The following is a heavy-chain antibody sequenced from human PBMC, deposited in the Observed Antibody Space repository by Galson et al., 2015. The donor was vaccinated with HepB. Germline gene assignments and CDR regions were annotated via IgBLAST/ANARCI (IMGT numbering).Heavy chain of an antibody. D-gene: IGHD3-3*01. Sequence: SLRLSCAASGFTFGDYAMSWFRQAPGKGLEWVGFIRSKAYGGTTEYAASVKGRFTISRDDSKSIAYLQMNSLKTEDTAVYYCTREGFGIFGVVIQSGDNWFDPWGQGTLVTVSS. CDR1: GFTFGDYA. CDR3: TREGFGIFGVVIQSGDNWFDP. V-gene: IGHV3-49*03. J-gene: IGHJ5*02. CDR2: IRSKAYGGTT.